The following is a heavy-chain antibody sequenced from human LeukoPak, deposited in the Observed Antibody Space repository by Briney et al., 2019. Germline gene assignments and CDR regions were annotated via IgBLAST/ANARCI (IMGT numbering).Heavy chain of an antibody. CDR1: GGSISSSNW. J-gene: IGHJ4*02. Sequence: SETLSLTCAVSGGSISSSNWWGWDRQPPGRGLECIGEIHHSGTTNYNSSLKSRVTISVDKSKNQFSLNLNFVTAADTAVYYCARAFLVGYSPEHYFFDYWGQGILVTVSS. CDR2: IHHSGTT. V-gene: IGHV4-4*02. D-gene: IGHD2-15*01. CDR3: ARAFLVGYSPEHYFFDY.